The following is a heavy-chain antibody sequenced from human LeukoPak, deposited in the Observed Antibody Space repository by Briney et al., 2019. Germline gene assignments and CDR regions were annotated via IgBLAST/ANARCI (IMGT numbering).Heavy chain of an antibody. V-gene: IGHV1-69*06. D-gene: IGHD2-2*01. CDR2: IIPIFGTA. CDR3: ASQYCSSTSCYAMRAFDI. CDR1: GGTFSSYA. Sequence: SVKVSCKASGGTFSSYAISWVRQAPGQGLEWMGGIIPIFGTANYAQKFQGRVTITADKSTSTAYMELSSLRSEDTAVYYCASQYCSSTSCYAMRAFDIWGQGTMVTVSS. J-gene: IGHJ3*02.